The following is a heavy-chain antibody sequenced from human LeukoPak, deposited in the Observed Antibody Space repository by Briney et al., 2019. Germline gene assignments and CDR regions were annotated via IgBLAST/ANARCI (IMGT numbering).Heavy chain of an antibody. J-gene: IGHJ6*03. CDR2: IYHSGST. V-gene: IGHV4-4*02. CDR3: AREVVVPAALTYYYYYYMDV. Sequence: SETLSLTCTVSGGSISSSNWWSWVRPPPGKGLEWIGEIYHSGSTNYNPSLKSRVTISVDKSKNQFSLKLSSVTAADTAVYYCAREVVVPAALTYYYYYYMDVWGKGTTVTVSS. CDR1: GGSISSSNW. D-gene: IGHD2-2*01.